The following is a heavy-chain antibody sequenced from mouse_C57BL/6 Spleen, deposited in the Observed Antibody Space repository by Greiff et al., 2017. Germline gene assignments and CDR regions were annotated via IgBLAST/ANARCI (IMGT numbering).Heavy chain of an antibody. CDR1: GYTFTDYE. Sequence: VQLQPSGAELVRPGASVTLSCKASGYTFTDYEMHWVKQTPVHGLEWIGAIDPETGGTAYNQKFKGKAILTADKSSSTAYMELRSLTSEDSAVYYCTREHYGSSYYFDYWGQGTTLTVSS. D-gene: IGHD1-1*01. CDR2: IDPETGGT. CDR3: TREHYGSSYYFDY. V-gene: IGHV1-15*01. J-gene: IGHJ2*01.